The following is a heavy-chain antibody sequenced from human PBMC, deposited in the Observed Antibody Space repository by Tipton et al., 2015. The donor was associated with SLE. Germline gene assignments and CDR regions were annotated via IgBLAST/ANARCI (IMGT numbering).Heavy chain of an antibody. V-gene: IGHV4-39*07. Sequence: LRLSCTVSGGSISSSSYYWGWIRQPPGKGLEWIGEINHSGSTNYNPSLKSRVTISVDTSKNQFSLKLSSVTAADTAVYYCARGGSIAARGGMDVWGQGTTVTVSS. CDR1: GGSISSSSYY. J-gene: IGHJ6*02. CDR2: INHSGST. CDR3: ARGGSIAARGGMDV. D-gene: IGHD6-6*01.